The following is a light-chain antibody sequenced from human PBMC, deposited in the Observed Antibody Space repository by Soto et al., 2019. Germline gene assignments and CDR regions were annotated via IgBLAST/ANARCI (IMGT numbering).Light chain of an antibody. J-gene: IGKJ1*01. CDR3: QQYNDWPLT. CDR2: GAF. CDR1: QSVSSS. Sequence: EVVLTQSPGTLSLSPGERASLSCRASQSVSSSLAWYQQKPGQAPSLLIYGAFTRATGIPARFSGTGSGTEFTLTISSLQSEDLALYYCQQYNDWPLTFGQGTKVDIK. V-gene: IGKV3-15*01.